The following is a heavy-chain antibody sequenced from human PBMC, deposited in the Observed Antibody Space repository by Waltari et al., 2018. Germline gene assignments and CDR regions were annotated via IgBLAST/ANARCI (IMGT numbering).Heavy chain of an antibody. D-gene: IGHD3-9*01. CDR1: GGSISSYY. J-gene: IGHJ5*02. CDR3: ARDLRPWLLSGWFDP. CDR2: IYYSGST. Sequence: QVQLQESGPGLVKPSETLSLTCTVSGGSISSYYWSWIRQPPGKGLEWIGYIYYSGSTNYNPSLKSRVTISVDTSKNQFSLKLSSVTAADTAVYYCARDLRPWLLSGWFDPWGRGTLVTVSS. V-gene: IGHV4-59*01.